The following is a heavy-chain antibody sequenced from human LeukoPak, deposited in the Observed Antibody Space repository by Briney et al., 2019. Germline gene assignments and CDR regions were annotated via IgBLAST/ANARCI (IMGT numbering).Heavy chain of an antibody. Sequence: GGSLRLSCAASRFIFSTYGMHWVRQSPGKGLEWVAFIRPDGSNEYYAASVRGRFAISRDNSQNTLHLQMNSLRAEDTGVYYCARSGTYNWFDPWGQGTLVTVSS. V-gene: IGHV3-30*02. D-gene: IGHD1-26*01. CDR3: ARSGTYNWFDP. CDR1: RFIFSTYG. J-gene: IGHJ5*02. CDR2: IRPDGSNE.